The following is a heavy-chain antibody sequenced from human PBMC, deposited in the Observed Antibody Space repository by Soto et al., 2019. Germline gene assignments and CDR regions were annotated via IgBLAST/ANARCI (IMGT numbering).Heavy chain of an antibody. V-gene: IGHV4-39*01. CDR2: IYYSGST. Sequence: QLQLQESGPGLVKPSETLSLSCSVSGGSISSSSYYWGWIRQPPGKGLEWIGSIYYSGSTYYNPSLKSRVTISVDTSKNQFSLKLSSVTAADTAVYYCARHHYYDSSGYSDAFDIWDQGTMVTVSS. CDR1: GGSISSSSYY. D-gene: IGHD3-22*01. J-gene: IGHJ3*02. CDR3: ARHHYYDSSGYSDAFDI.